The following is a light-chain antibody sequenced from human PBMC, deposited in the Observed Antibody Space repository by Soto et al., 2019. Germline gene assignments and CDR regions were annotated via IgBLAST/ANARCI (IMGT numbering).Light chain of an antibody. CDR3: QQYDSSPRT. CDR2: GAS. J-gene: IGKJ1*01. Sequence: PGERATLSCRASQSVSSRSLAWYQQKPGQAPRLLISGASSRAADIPDRFSGSGSGTDFTLTINRLEPEDFAVYYCQQYDSSPRTFGQGTKVDI. V-gene: IGKV3-20*01. CDR1: QSVSSRS.